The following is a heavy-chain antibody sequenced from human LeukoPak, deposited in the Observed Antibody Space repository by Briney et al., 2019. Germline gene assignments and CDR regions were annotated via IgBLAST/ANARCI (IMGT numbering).Heavy chain of an antibody. CDR2: INPNSGGT. J-gene: IGHJ4*02. CDR3: ARARATALYYFDY. Sequence: ASVKVSCKATGYTFTSYGNSWVRQAPAKGLEWMGWINPNSGGTNYAQKFQGRVTMTSDTSISTAYMELSRLRSDDTAVYYCARARATALYYFDYWGQGTLVTVSS. V-gene: IGHV1-2*02. D-gene: IGHD5-18*01. CDR1: GYTFTSYG.